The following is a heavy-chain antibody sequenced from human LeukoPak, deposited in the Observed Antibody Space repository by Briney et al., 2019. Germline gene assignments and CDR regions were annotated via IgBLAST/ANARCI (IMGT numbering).Heavy chain of an antibody. D-gene: IGHD3-10*01. Sequence: SVKVSCKASGGTFSSYAISWVRQAPGQGLEWMGRIIPIFGTANYAQKFQGRVTITTDESTSTAYMERSSLRSEDTAVYYCARGSRRFGELLGSWGQGTLVTVSS. CDR1: GGTFSSYA. CDR3: ARGSRRFGELLGS. J-gene: IGHJ5*02. CDR2: IIPIFGTA. V-gene: IGHV1-69*05.